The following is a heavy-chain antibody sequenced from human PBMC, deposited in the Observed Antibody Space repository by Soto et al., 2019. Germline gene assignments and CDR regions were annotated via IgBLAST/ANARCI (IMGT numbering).Heavy chain of an antibody. CDR2: ISGSGGST. Sequence: EVQLLESGGGLVQPGGSLRLSCAASGFTFSSYAMSWVRQAPGKGLEWVSAISGSGGSTYYADSVKGRFTISRDNSRNTLFLKRNSLRAEATALYTWAKCGGGSSPWVGYFDLWGRGTLVTVSS. J-gene: IGHJ2*01. CDR3: AKCGGGSSPWVGYFDL. D-gene: IGHD2-21*01. V-gene: IGHV3-23*01. CDR1: GFTFSSYA.